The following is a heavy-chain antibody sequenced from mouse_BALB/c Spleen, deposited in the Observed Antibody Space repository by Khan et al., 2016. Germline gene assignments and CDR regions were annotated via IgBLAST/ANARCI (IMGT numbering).Heavy chain of an antibody. CDR2: IYPGSGST. CDR3: AKGLGAMDY. Sequence: QVQLKQSGPELVKPGASVKMSCKASGYTFTDYVISWVKQRTGQGLEWIGEIYPGSGSTYYNEKFKGKATLTADKSSNTAYMQLRSLTSEDSAVYFCAKGLGAMDYWGQGTSVTVSS. V-gene: IGHV1-77*01. J-gene: IGHJ4*01. CDR1: GYTFTDYV. D-gene: IGHD3-3*01.